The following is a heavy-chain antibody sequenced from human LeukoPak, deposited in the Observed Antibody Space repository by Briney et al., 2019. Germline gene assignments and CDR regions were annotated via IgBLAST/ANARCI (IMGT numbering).Heavy chain of an antibody. CDR3: ARGRLDGYYFDY. Sequence: SQTLSLTCAVYGASFSGYYWTWISQPPGKGLEWIGEIHYSGATSYRPSLKSRVTISGDTSKNQVSLNLRSVTAADTAVYYCARGRLDGYYFDYWGQGALATVSS. V-gene: IGHV4-34*01. CDR1: GASFSGYY. J-gene: IGHJ4*02. D-gene: IGHD1-1*01. CDR2: IHYSGAT.